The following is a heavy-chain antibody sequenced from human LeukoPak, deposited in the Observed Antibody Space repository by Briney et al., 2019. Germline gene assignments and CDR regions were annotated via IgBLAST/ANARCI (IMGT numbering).Heavy chain of an antibody. Sequence: SETLSLTCTVFGGSISSYHWSWIRQPPGKGLEWIGYIYYSGSTNYNPSLKSRVTITVDTSKNQFSLKLSSVTAADTAVYYCARGNHLHWYFDLWGRGTLVTVSS. CDR3: ARGNHLHWYFDL. CDR1: GGSISSYH. CDR2: IYYSGST. V-gene: IGHV4-59*01. D-gene: IGHD1-14*01. J-gene: IGHJ2*01.